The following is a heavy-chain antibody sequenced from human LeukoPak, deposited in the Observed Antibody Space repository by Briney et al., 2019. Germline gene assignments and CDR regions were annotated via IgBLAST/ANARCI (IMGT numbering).Heavy chain of an antibody. CDR1: GYTFTNYG. CDR3: ARDRLYNYGYYGMDV. V-gene: IGHV1-18*01. Sequence: ASVKVSCKASGYTFTNYGISWVRQAPGQELESMGWISAYNGNTNYAQKLQGRVTMTTDTSTSTAYMELRSLRSDDTAVYYCARDRLYNYGYYGMDVWGQGTTVTVSS. D-gene: IGHD5-18*01. J-gene: IGHJ6*02. CDR2: ISAYNGNT.